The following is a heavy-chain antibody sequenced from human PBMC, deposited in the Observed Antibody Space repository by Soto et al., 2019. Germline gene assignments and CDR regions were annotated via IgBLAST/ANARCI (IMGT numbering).Heavy chain of an antibody. CDR2: TYYRSKWYY. J-gene: IGHJ4*01. CDR3: ARGEQYSGRIFDY. V-gene: IGHV6-1*01. D-gene: IGHD1-26*01. Sequence: PSQTLSLTFAITGDSVSSKRAGLSWVRQSPSRGLEWLGRTYYRSKWYYEYAVSVRGRITINPDTSKNQYSLQLNSVTPEDTAVYFCARGEQYSGRIFDYWGQGTLVTVSS. CDR1: GDSVSSKRAG.